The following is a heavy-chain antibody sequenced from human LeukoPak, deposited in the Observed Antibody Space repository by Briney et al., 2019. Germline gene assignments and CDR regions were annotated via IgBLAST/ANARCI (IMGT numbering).Heavy chain of an antibody. Sequence: ASVKVSCKASGYTFTNYGVSWVRQAPGQGLEWMGWISAYNGNTDYAQKLQGRVTMTTDTSTSTAYMELRSLRSDDTAVYYCARWPPDYDILTGYPRLAFDIWGQGTMVTVSS. D-gene: IGHD3-9*01. CDR2: ISAYNGNT. CDR1: GYTFTNYG. J-gene: IGHJ3*02. CDR3: ARWPPDYDILTGYPRLAFDI. V-gene: IGHV1-18*01.